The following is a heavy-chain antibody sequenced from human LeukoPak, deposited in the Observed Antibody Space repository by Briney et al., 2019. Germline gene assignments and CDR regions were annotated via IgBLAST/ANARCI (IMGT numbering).Heavy chain of an antibody. Sequence: SGGSLRLSCAASGFTFDDYGMSWVRRAPGKGLEWVSGINWNGGSTGYADSVKGRFTISRDNAKNSLYLQMNSLRAEDTALYYCARGTLKAAATDFDYWGQGTLVTVSS. J-gene: IGHJ4*02. V-gene: IGHV3-20*04. CDR2: INWNGGST. CDR1: GFTFDDYG. CDR3: ARGTLKAAATDFDY. D-gene: IGHD6-13*01.